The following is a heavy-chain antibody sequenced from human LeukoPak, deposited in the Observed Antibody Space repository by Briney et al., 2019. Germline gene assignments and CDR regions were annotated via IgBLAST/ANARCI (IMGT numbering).Heavy chain of an antibody. V-gene: IGHV3-49*03. CDR2: IRSKAYGGTT. CDR3: TRERHYDSSGYLDY. Sequence: GGSLRLSCTASGFTFGDYAMSWFRQAPGKGLEWVGFIRSKAYGGTTEYAASVKGRFTISRDDSKSIAYLQMNSLKAEDTAVYYCTRERHYDSSGYLDYWGQGTLVTVSS. J-gene: IGHJ4*02. CDR1: GFTFGDYA. D-gene: IGHD3-22*01.